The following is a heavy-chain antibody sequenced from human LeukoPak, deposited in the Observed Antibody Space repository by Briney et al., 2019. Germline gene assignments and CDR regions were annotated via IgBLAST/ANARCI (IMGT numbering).Heavy chain of an antibody. Sequence: VKVSCKASGGTFSSYAISWVRQAPGQGLEWMGGIIPISGTANYAQKFQGRVTITTDESTSTAYMELSSLRSEDTAVYYCARVAGTTQPFDIWGQGTMVTVSS. CDR2: IIPISGTA. CDR1: GGTFSSYA. V-gene: IGHV1-69*13. J-gene: IGHJ3*02. CDR3: ARVAGTTQPFDI. D-gene: IGHD1-7*01.